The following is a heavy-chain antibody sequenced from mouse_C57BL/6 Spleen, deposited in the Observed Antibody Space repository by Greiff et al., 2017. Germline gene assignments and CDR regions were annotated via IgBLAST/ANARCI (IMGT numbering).Heavy chain of an antibody. Sequence: QVHVKQSGAELVRPGTSVKVSCKASGYAFTNYLIEWVKQRPGQGLEWIGVINPGSGGTNYNEKFKGKATLTADKSSSTAYMQLSSLTSEDSAVYFCARSGTAQGFAYWGQGTLVTVSA. J-gene: IGHJ3*01. D-gene: IGHD3-2*02. CDR3: ARSGTAQGFAY. V-gene: IGHV1-54*01. CDR1: GYAFTNYL. CDR2: INPGSGGT.